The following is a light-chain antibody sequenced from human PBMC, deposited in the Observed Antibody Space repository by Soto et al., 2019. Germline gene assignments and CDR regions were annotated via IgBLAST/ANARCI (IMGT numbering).Light chain of an antibody. CDR2: EGT. CDR3: CSHAGSYTGV. CDR1: SSDVGTYYF. J-gene: IGLJ3*02. V-gene: IGLV2-23*01. Sequence: QSALTQPASVSGSLGQSITISCTGSSSDVGTYYFVSWYQQHPGKVPKLMIYEGTKRPSGVSDRFSGSKSGNTASMTISGLQAEDEANYYCCSHAGSYTGVFGGGTKLTVL.